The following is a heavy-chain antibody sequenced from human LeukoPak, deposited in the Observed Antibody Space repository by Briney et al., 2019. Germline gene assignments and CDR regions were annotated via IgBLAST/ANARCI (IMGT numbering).Heavy chain of an antibody. J-gene: IGHJ4*02. CDR2: IIPIFGTA. Sequence: SVKVSCKASGGTFSSYAISWVRQAPGQGLELMGRIIPIFGTANYAQKFQGRVTITTDESTSTAYVELSSLRSEDTAVYYCARSSPYGDYLFDYWGQGTLVTVSS. D-gene: IGHD4-17*01. CDR3: ARSSPYGDYLFDY. V-gene: IGHV1-69*05. CDR1: GGTFSSYA.